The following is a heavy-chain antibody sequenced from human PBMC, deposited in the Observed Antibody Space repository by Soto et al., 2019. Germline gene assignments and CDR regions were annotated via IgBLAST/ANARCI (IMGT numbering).Heavy chain of an antibody. CDR3: ATVSLVLLLN. CDR2: IKQDGSEK. CDR1: GFTFSSYW. V-gene: IGHV3-7*03. D-gene: IGHD2-15*01. J-gene: IGHJ4*02. Sequence: GGSLRLSCAASGFTFSSYWMSWVRQAPGRGLEWVANIKQDGSEKYYVDSVKGRFTISRDNAKNSLYLQMSSLRAEDTAVYYCATVSLVLLLNWGQGTLVTVSS.